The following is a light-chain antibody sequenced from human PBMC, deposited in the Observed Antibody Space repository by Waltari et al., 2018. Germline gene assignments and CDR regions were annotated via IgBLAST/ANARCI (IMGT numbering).Light chain of an antibody. J-gene: IGKJ2*01. Sequence: EIVLTQSPGTLSLSPGERATLSCRASQTVSSNDLAWYQQKPGRAPRLLIYGASSRATGIPDRFSGSGSGTDFTLTISRLEPEDFAVYYCQQYITAPPYTFGQGTKLEIK. CDR2: GAS. CDR1: QTVSSND. CDR3: QQYITAPPYT. V-gene: IGKV3-20*01.